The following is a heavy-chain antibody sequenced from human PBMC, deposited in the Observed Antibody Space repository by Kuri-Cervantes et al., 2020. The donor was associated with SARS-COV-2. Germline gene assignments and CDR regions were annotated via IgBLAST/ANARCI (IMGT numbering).Heavy chain of an antibody. CDR1: GFTFSSYA. J-gene: IGHJ4*02. V-gene: IGHV3-48*01. Sequence: ETLSLTCAASGFTFSSYAMSWVRQAPGKGLEWVSYISSSSSTIYYADSVKGRFTISRDNAKNSLYLQMNSLRAEDTAVYYCARGGRSGSYLYYFDYWGQGTLVTVSS. CDR2: ISSSSSTI. CDR3: ARGGRSGSYLYYFDY. D-gene: IGHD1-26*01.